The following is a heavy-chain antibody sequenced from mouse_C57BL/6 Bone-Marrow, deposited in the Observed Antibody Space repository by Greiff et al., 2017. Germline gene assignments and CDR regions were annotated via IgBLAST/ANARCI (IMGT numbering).Heavy chain of an antibody. CDR2: ISSGGSYT. CDR3: ARVGQDY. Sequence: EVKLVESGGDLVKPGGSLKLSCAASGFTFSSYGMSWVRQTPDKRLEWVATISSGGSYTYYPDRAKGRFTISRDNAKNTLYLQMSSLKAEDTDMYYCARVGQDYWGQGTTLTVSS. V-gene: IGHV5-6*01. J-gene: IGHJ2*01. D-gene: IGHD3-3*01. CDR1: GFTFSSYG.